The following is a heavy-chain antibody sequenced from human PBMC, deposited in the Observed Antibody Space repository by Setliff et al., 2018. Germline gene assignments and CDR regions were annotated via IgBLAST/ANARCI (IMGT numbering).Heavy chain of an antibody. V-gene: IGHV1-3*01. J-gene: IGHJ4*02. D-gene: IGHD3-22*01. CDR1: GYPFTSTA. Sequence: ASVKVSCKTSGYPFTSTAMHWLRQAPGQSLEWMGWINGANGNTKYSEKFQDRLTFTIDTFATTAYLDLSTLTSADTAVYFCARGPIVSWSAPFDYWGQGTLGTVSS. CDR3: ARGPIVSWSAPFDY. CDR2: INGANGNT.